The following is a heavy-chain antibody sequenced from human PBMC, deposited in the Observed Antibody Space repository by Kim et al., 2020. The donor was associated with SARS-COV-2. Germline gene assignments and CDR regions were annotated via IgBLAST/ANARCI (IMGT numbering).Heavy chain of an antibody. CDR1: GVSISSSNYY. CDR3: ARLVGMVPGVKDYYSG. J-gene: IGHJ6*01. Sequence: SETLSLTCTVSGVSISSSNYYWGWIRQTPGKGLEWIGALYYSGSSHYNPSHESRVTLSIFTSKNKFSLDLNSVTAADSALYSGARLVGMVPGVKDYYSG. D-gene: IGHD3-10*01. CDR2: LYYSGSS. V-gene: IGHV4-39*01.